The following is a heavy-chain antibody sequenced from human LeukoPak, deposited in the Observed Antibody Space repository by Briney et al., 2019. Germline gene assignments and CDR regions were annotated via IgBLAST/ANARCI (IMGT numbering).Heavy chain of an antibody. CDR3: AREEVVPAALSYYYYYYMDV. CDR1: GFAFNKFG. V-gene: IGHV3-30*02. Sequence: GEYLRLSCAASGFAFNKFGMHWVRQAPGKGLEWVAFIRYDGTNQRYTDSVKGRFTISRDNAKNSLYLQMNSLRAEDTAVYYCAREEVVPAALSYYYYYYMDVWGKGATVTVSS. D-gene: IGHD2-2*01. J-gene: IGHJ6*03. CDR2: IRYDGTNQ.